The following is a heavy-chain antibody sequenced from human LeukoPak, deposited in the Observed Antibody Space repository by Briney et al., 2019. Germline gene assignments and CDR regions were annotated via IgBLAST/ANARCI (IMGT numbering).Heavy chain of an antibody. D-gene: IGHD3-9*01. CDR1: GGTFSSYA. Sequence: ASVKVSCKASGGTFSSYAISWVRQAPGQGLEWMGGIIPIFGTANYAQKFQGRVTITADESTSTAYVELSSLRSEDTAVYYCASAPVLRYFDWPSSFQHWGQGTLVTVSS. CDR2: IIPIFGTA. V-gene: IGHV1-69*13. J-gene: IGHJ1*01. CDR3: ASAPVLRYFDWPSSFQH.